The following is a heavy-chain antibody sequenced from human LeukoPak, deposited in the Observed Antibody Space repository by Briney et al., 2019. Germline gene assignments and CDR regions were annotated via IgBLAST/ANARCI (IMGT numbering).Heavy chain of an antibody. CDR2: TSGSGETT. J-gene: IGHJ4*02. D-gene: IGHD3-22*01. Sequence: GGSLRLSCAASGFTFSSYGMTWLRQTPAKGLGWVSATSGSGETTYYSDSVKGRFTISRDNSKNTLFLQMNSLRVEDAAMYYCAKTHGYFDQWGQGTLVAVSS. V-gene: IGHV3-23*01. CDR1: GFTFSSYG. CDR3: AKTHGYFDQ.